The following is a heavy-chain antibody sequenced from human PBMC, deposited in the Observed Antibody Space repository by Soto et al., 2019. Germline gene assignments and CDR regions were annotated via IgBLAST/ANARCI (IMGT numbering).Heavy chain of an antibody. J-gene: IGHJ4*02. CDR2: IWYDGSNK. D-gene: IGHD3-22*01. Sequence: QVQLVESGGGVVQPGRSLRLSCAASGFTFSSYGMHWVRQTPGKGLEWVAVIWYDGSNKYYADSVKGRFTISRDNSKNTLYLQMNSLRAEDTAVYYCARDRYYYDSSGQPSDYWGQGTLVTVSS. CDR3: ARDRYYYDSSGQPSDY. V-gene: IGHV3-33*01. CDR1: GFTFSSYG.